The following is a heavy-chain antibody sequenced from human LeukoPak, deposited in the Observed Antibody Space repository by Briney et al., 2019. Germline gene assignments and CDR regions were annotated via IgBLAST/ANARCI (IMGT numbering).Heavy chain of an antibody. Sequence: PGGSLRLSCVASGFTFSSYGMHWVRQAPGKGLEWVAVIWYDGSNKYYADSVKGRFTISRDNSKNTLYLQMNSLRAEDTAVYYCARNLQLGYGMDVWGQGTTVTVSS. D-gene: IGHD5-18*01. CDR2: IWYDGSNK. V-gene: IGHV3-33*08. J-gene: IGHJ6*02. CDR3: ARNLQLGYGMDV. CDR1: GFTFSSYG.